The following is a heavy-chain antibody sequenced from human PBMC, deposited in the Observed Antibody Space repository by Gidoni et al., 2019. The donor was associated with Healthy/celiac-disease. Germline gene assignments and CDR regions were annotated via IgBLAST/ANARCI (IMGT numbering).Heavy chain of an antibody. V-gene: IGHV1-3*01. CDR1: GYTFTSYA. J-gene: IGHJ4*02. CDR2: INAGNGNT. D-gene: IGHD1-26*01. CDR3: ARRFPGALGHFDY. Sequence: QDQLVQSGAEVKKPGASVKVSCKASGYTFTSYAMHWVRQAPGQRLEWMGWINAGNGNTKYSQKFQGRVTITRDTSASTAYMELSSLRSEDTAVYYCARRFPGALGHFDYWGQGTLVTVSS.